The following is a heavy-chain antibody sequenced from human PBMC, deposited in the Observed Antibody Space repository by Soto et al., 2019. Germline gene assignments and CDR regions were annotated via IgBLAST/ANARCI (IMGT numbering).Heavy chain of an antibody. CDR3: ARRYYDTSGYYSAFDY. CDR2: IKPGGSDL. Sequence: PGESLKISCKGVGYRLDAAWIGWVRQMPGKGLEWMGIIKPGGSDLGYSPSFRGQVTISADAAVNTAYLQWSSLKASDTAMYYCARRYYDTSGYYSAFDYWGQGTLVTVSS. D-gene: IGHD3-22*01. CDR1: GYRLDAAW. J-gene: IGHJ4*02. V-gene: IGHV5-51*01.